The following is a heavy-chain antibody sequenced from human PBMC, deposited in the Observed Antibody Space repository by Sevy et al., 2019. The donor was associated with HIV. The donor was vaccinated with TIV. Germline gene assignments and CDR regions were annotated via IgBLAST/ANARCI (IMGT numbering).Heavy chain of an antibody. Sequence: GGSLRLSCTASGFTFGDYAMSWFRQAPGKGLEWVAFIRRNSYEPYGGTTEYAGSVKGRFTISRDDSKSIAYLQMNSLKTEDTAFYYCTRALATVVTPEYYFDYWGQGTLVTVSS. CDR1: GFTFGDYA. D-gene: IGHD4-17*01. J-gene: IGHJ4*02. CDR2: IRRNSYEPYGGTT. V-gene: IGHV3-49*03. CDR3: TRALATVVTPEYYFDY.